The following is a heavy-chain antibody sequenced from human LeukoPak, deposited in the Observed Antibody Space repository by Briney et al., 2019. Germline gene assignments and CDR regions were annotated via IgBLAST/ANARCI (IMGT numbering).Heavy chain of an antibody. J-gene: IGHJ6*02. CDR3: AAAGIVGAPRPYYGMDV. V-gene: IGHV1-58*02. Sequence: SVKVSCKASGFTFTSSAMQWVRQARGQRLEWIGWIVVGSGNTNYAQKFQERVTITRDMSTSTAYMELSSLRSEDTAVYHCAAAGIVGAPRPYYGMDVWGQGTTVTVSS. CDR2: IVVGSGNT. D-gene: IGHD1-26*01. CDR1: GFTFTSSA.